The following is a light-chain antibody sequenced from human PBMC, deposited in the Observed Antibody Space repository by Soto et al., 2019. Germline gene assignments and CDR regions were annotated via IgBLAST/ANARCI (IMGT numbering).Light chain of an antibody. J-gene: IGKJ1*01. CDR3: QQYGSSPPWT. CDR2: GAS. Sequence: EIVLTQSPGTLSLSPGERATLSCRASQSVSSSFLAWYQQKPGQAPRLLIYGASSRATGIPNRFSGSGSGTDFTPTISRTEPEDFAVYYCQQYGSSPPWTFGQGTKLEIK. CDR1: QSVSSSF. V-gene: IGKV3-20*01.